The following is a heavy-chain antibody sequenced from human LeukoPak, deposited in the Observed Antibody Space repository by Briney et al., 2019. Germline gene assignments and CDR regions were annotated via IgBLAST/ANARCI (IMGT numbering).Heavy chain of an antibody. V-gene: IGHV3-30-3*01. D-gene: IGHD5-12*01. CDR2: ISYDGSNK. J-gene: IGHJ5*01. Sequence: GSLRLSCAASGFTFNSYAMHWVRQAPGKGLEWVTLISYDGSNKYYADSVKGRFTISRDNSKNTLYLQMNSLRPEDTAVYYCARDDTGYGLFDSWGQGTLVTVSS. CDR3: ARDDTGYGLFDS. CDR1: GFTFNSYA.